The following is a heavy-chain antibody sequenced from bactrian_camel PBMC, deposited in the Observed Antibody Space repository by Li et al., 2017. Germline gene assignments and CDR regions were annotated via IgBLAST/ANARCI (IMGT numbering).Heavy chain of an antibody. CDR3: AAETSSYQCSEAVRARSVSMGT. Sequence: HVQLVESGGDSVQAGGSLRLSCQANGFTKDASDMGWYRRRAPGNECEVVATIRDIGTTHYSDAVKGRFTISHDRATRMLYLQMDSVKSEDTATYYCAAETSSYQCSEAVRARSVSMGTWGRGTQVTVS. CDR1: GFTKDASD. CDR2: IRDIGTT. D-gene: IGHD1*01. J-gene: IGHJ4*01. V-gene: IGHV3S55*01.